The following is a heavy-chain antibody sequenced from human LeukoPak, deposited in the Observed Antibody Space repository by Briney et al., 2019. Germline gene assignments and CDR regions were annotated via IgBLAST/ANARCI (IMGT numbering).Heavy chain of an antibody. CDR3: AKEPKPRPTVGYFQH. J-gene: IGHJ1*01. D-gene: IGHD1-14*01. V-gene: IGHV3-30*18. CDR2: ISYDGSNK. CDR1: GFTFSSYG. Sequence: TGGSLRLSCAPSGFTFSSYGMHWVRQAPGKGLEWVSLISYDGSNKYYADSVKGRFTISRDNSKNTLYLQMNSLRAEDTAVYYCAKEPKPRPTVGYFQHWGQGTLVTVSP.